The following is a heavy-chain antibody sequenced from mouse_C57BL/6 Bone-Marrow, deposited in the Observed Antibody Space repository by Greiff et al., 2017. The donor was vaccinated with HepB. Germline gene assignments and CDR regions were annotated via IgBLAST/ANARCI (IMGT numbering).Heavy chain of an antibody. J-gene: IGHJ2*01. D-gene: IGHD1-1*01. CDR3: ATTVPFYFDY. CDR2: IDPSDSYT. CDR1: GYTFTSYW. Sequence: QVQLQQPGAELVMPGASVKLSCKASGYTFTSYWIHWVKQRPGQGLEWIGEIDPSDSYTNYNQKFKGKSTLTVDKSSSTAYMQLSSLTSEDSAVYYCATTVPFYFDYWGQGTTLTVSS. V-gene: IGHV1-69*01.